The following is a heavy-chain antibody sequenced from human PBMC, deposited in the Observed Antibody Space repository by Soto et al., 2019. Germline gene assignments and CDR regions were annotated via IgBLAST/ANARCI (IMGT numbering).Heavy chain of an antibody. V-gene: IGHV1-69*19. CDR3: ARVGHITNYGMDV. CDR1: GGTFSSYP. D-gene: IGHD1-26*01. J-gene: IGHJ6*02. Sequence: QVQLVQSGAEVKKPGSSVKASCEASGGTFSSYPINWVRQAPGQGLEWMGGIIPFFGTSNYAQKFQGRVTITADDPTSTAYMGLHSLRSEDTAVYYCARVGHITNYGMDVWGQGTTVTVS. CDR2: IIPFFGTS.